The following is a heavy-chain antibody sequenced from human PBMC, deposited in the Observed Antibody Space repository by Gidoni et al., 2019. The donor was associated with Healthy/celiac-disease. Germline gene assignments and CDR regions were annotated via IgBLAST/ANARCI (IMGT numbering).Heavy chain of an antibody. CDR3: ARSTYPDIAMVMALDY. CDR1: GFTFSAYY. CDR2: ISSSGSTI. D-gene: IGHD5-18*01. J-gene: IGHJ4*02. V-gene: IGHV3-11*01. Sequence: QVQLVESGGGLVKPGGSLRLSCAASGFTFSAYYMRWISQAPGKGLEWVSYISSSGSTIYYADSVKGRFTISRDNAKNSLYLQMNSLRAEDTAVYYCARSTYPDIAMVMALDYWGQGTLVTVSS.